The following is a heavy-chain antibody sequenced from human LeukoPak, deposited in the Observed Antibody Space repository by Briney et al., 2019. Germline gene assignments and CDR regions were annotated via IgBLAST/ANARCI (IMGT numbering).Heavy chain of an antibody. CDR1: GGTFSSYA. CDR3: ARSFAVVVVAASGYYGTDV. J-gene: IGHJ6*02. Sequence: APVKVSCKASGGTFSSYAISWVRQATGQGLEWMGWMNPNSGNTGYAQKFQGRVTMTRNTSISTAYMELSSLRSEDTAVYYCARSFAVVVVAASGYYGTDVWGQGTTVTVSS. V-gene: IGHV1-8*02. CDR2: MNPNSGNT. D-gene: IGHD2-15*01.